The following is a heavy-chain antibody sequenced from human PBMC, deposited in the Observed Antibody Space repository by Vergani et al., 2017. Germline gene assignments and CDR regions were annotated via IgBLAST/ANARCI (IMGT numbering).Heavy chain of an antibody. Sequence: EVQLLESGGRLVQPGGSLRLSCVASGFAFSRYAMSWVRQAPGKGLEWVSGLTASGSGLSYADSVKGRFTISRDNSKNTLYLQMNSLRAEDTAVYYCARDSDYDFWSGPNKGAFDIWGQGTMVTVSS. CDR1: GFAFSRYA. J-gene: IGHJ3*02. CDR3: ARDSDYDFWSGPNKGAFDI. CDR2: LTASGSGL. D-gene: IGHD3-3*01. V-gene: IGHV3-23*01.